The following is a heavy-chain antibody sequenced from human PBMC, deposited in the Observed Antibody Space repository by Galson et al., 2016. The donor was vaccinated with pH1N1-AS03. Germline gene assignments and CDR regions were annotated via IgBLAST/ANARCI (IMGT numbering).Heavy chain of an antibody. V-gene: IGHV1-69*13. J-gene: IGHJ3*02. CDR2: IIPIFGTV. Sequence: SVKVSCKASGGTFNSYAISWVRQAPGQGLEWMGGIIPIFGTVNFAQRFQGRLTITADESTSTAYMDLSSLRSDDTAVYYCAREGHGVRYRTDVFDIWGQGTMVTVSS. CDR3: AREGHGVRYRTDVFDI. D-gene: IGHD1-14*01. CDR1: GGTFNSYA.